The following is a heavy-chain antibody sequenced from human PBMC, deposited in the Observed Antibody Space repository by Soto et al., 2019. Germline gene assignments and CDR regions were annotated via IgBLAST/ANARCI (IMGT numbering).Heavy chain of an antibody. D-gene: IGHD2-15*01. J-gene: IGHJ4*02. CDR3: AKAKHRYCNGGSCYSHIDY. V-gene: IGHV3-23*01. Sequence: GGSLRLSCAASGFTFSSYAMSWVRQAPGKGLEWVSAISGSGGRTYYADSVKGRFTISRDNSKNTLYLQMNSLRAEDTAVYYCAKAKHRYCNGGSCYSHIDYWGPGTLVTVSS. CDR1: GFTFSSYA. CDR2: ISGSGGRT.